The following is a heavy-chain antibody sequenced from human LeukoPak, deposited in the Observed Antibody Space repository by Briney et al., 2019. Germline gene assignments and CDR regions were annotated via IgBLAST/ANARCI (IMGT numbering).Heavy chain of an antibody. J-gene: IGHJ4*02. CDR2: ISYDGSNK. V-gene: IGHV3-30-3*01. CDR1: GFTFSSYA. Sequence: GSLRLSCAASGFTFSSYAMHWVRQAPGKGLEWVAVISYDGSNKYYADSVKGRFTISRDNSKNTLYLQMNSLRAEDTAVYYCARDYAVVVVADAFDYWGQGTLVTVSS. CDR3: ARDYAVVVVADAFDY. D-gene: IGHD2-15*01.